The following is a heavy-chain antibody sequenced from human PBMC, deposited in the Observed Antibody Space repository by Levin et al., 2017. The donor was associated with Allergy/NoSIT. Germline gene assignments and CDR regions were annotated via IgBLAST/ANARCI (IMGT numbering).Heavy chain of an antibody. CDR3: ARGVGCSSTSCPYDYGMDV. CDR1: GGSISSGGYS. D-gene: IGHD2-2*01. V-gene: IGHV4-30-2*01. J-gene: IGHJ6*02. CDR2: IYHSGST. Sequence: SETLSLTCAVSGGSISSGGYSWSWIRQPPGKGLEWIGYIYHSGSTYYNPSLKSRVTISVDRSKNQFSLKLSSVTAADTAVYYCARGVGCSSTSCPYDYGMDVWGQGTTVTVSS.